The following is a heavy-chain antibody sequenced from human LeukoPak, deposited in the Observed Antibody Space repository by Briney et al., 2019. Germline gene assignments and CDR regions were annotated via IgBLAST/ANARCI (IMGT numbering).Heavy chain of an antibody. CDR1: GFAFDDFA. CDR2: IKRRAYGGAA. J-gene: IGHJ4*02. CDR3: SRNGLVDFDY. V-gene: IGHV3-49*04. Sequence: GGSLRLSCTTSGFAFDDFAMSWVRQPAGKGLEWVGFIKRRAYGGAAEYAASVKGRFIISRDDSKGIAYLQMNSLKTEDTAVYYCSRNGLVDFDYWGQGSRVIVSP.